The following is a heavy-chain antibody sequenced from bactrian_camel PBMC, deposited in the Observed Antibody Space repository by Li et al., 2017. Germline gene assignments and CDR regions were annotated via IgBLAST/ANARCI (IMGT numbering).Heavy chain of an antibody. V-gene: IGHV3S63*01. D-gene: IGHD6*01. Sequence: HVQLVESGGGLVQTGGSLRLSCTASGFAFDDSDMAWYRQAPGNECGMVSTISSDGSTYYGDSVKGRFTISRDNAKKTVYLQMKSLEPEDTAMYYCAADPLPPHGGSCPDSVDGLFGYWGQGTQVTVS. J-gene: IGHJ6*01. CDR2: TISSDGST. CDR3: AADPLPPHGGSCPDSVDGLFGY. CDR1: GFAFDDSD.